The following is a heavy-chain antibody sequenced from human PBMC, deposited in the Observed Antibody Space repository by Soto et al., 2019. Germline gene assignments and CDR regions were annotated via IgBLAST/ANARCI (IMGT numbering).Heavy chain of an antibody. CDR3: ARVSKSSYDFWCGYYPGYGMSV. V-gene: IGHV1-8*01. D-gene: IGHD3-3*01. CDR2: MNPNSGNT. Sequence: GASVKVSCKASGYTFTSYDINWVRQATGQGLEWMGWMNPNSGNTGYAQKFQGRVTMTRNTSISTAYMELSSLRSEDTAVYYCARVSKSSYDFWCGYYPGYGMSVWGQGSTVPVSS. J-gene: IGHJ6*02. CDR1: GYTFTSYD.